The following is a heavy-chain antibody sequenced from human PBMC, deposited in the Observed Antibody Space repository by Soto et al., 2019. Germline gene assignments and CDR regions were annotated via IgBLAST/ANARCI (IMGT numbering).Heavy chain of an antibody. CDR1: GGSVSSGSYY. D-gene: IGHD3-3*01. CDR2: IYYSGST. Sequence: SETLSLTCTVSGGSVSSGSYYWSWIRQPPGKGLEWIGYIYYSGSTNYNPSLKSRVTISVDTSKNQFSLKLSSVTAADTAVYYCARDSMFHYYDFNYYGMDVWGQGTTVTVSS. CDR3: ARDSMFHYYDFNYYGMDV. V-gene: IGHV4-61*01. J-gene: IGHJ6*02.